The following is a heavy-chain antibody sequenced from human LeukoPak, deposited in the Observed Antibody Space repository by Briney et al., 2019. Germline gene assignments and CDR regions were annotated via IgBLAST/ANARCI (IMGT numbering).Heavy chain of an antibody. CDR2: IYTSGST. D-gene: IGHD3-22*01. CDR3: ARGPNGYYYDSSGYFLPYFDY. J-gene: IGHJ4*02. Sequence: SETLSLTCTVSGGSISSGSYYWSWIRQPAGKGLEWIGRIYTSGSTNYNPSLKSRVTISVDTSKNQFSLKLSSVTAADTAVYYCARGPNGYYYDSSGYFLPYFDYWGQGTLVTVSS. V-gene: IGHV4-61*02. CDR1: GGSISSGSYY.